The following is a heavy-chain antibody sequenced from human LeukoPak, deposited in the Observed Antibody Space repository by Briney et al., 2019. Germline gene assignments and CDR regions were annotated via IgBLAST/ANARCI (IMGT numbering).Heavy chain of an antibody. D-gene: IGHD2-15*01. CDR1: GFTFSDYY. J-gene: IGHJ5*02. CDR3: ARDSLDCSGGSCYSA. CDR2: ISSSGSTI. V-gene: IGHV3-11*04. Sequence: PGGSLRLSCAASGFTFSDYYMSWIRQAPGKGLEWVSYISSSGSTIYYADPVKGRFTISRDNAKNSLYLQMNSLRAEDTAVYYCARDSLDCSGGSCYSAWGQGTLVTVSS.